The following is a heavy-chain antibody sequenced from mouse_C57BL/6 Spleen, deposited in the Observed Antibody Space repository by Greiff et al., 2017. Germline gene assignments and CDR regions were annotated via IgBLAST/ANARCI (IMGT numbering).Heavy chain of an antibody. CDR3: AREVTTVVYFDY. CDR1: GYAFSSYW. J-gene: IGHJ2*01. V-gene: IGHV1-80*01. Sequence: VQLKESGAELVKPGASVKISCKASGYAFSSYWMNWVKQRPGKGLEWIGQIYPGDGDTNYNGKFKGKATLTADKSSSTAYMQLSSLTSEDSAVYFCAREVTTVVYFDYWGQGTTLTVSS. CDR2: IYPGDGDT. D-gene: IGHD1-1*01.